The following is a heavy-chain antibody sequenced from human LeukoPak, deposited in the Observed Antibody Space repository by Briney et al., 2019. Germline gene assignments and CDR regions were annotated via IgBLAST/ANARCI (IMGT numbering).Heavy chain of an antibody. Sequence: AGGSLGLSCAGSGFPFSSDAMNWVRQAPGKGLVWVSRIKSDGITITYADSVKGRFTISRDNAKNTLYLQMNSLRAEDTAVYYCLRDLNWSLDQWGQGTLVTVSS. CDR2: IKSDGITI. V-gene: IGHV3-74*01. CDR3: LRDLNWSLDQ. CDR1: GFPFSSDA. J-gene: IGHJ4*02. D-gene: IGHD1-20*01.